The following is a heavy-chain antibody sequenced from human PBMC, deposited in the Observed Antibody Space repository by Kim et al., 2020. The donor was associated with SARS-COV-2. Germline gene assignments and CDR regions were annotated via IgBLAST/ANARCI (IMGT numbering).Heavy chain of an antibody. V-gene: IGHV3-30*18. CDR1: GFTFSSYG. CDR2: ISYDGSNK. D-gene: IGHD3-10*01. J-gene: IGHJ4*02. CDR3: AKARRGSGTYFDY. Sequence: GGSLRLSCAASGFTFSSYGMHWARQAPGKGLEWVAVISYDGSNKYYADSVKGRFTISRDNSKNTLYLQMNSLRAEDTAVYYCAKARRGSGTYFDYWGQGTLVTVSS.